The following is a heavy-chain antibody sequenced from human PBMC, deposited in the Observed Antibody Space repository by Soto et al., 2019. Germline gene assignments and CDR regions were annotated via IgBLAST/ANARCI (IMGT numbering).Heavy chain of an antibody. D-gene: IGHD2-2*01. CDR2: ISWNSGSI. V-gene: IGHV3-9*01. J-gene: IGHJ5*02. CDR1: GFTFDDYA. Sequence: VQLVESGGGLVQPGRSLRLSCAASGFTFDDYAMHWVRQAPGKGLEWVSGISWNSGSIGYADSVKGRFTISRDNAKNSLYLQMNSLRAEDTALYYCAKEVVPAATLGWFDPWGQGTLVTVSS. CDR3: AKEVVPAATLGWFDP.